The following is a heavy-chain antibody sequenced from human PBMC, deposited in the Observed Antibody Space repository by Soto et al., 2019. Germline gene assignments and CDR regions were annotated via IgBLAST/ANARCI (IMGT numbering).Heavy chain of an antibody. V-gene: IGHV3-72*01. D-gene: IGHD5-18*01. CDR2: TRNKANSYTT. Sequence: VAGGTSVDLGGGRISQAPGKGLEWVGRTRNKANSYTTEYAASVKGRFTISRDDSKNSLYLQMNSLRAEDTAVYYCAKEGGYLVDTVKIDYWGQGTLVTVSS. CDR1: GGTSVDLG. J-gene: IGHJ4*02. CDR3: AKEGGYLVDTVKIDY.